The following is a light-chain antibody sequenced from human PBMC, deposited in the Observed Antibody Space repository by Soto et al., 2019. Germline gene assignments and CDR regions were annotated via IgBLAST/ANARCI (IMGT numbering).Light chain of an antibody. CDR1: QTVNNNY. Sequence: EIVLTQSPGTLSLSPGERATLSCRASQTVNNNYLAWYQQKPGQAPRLLISDASSRATGIPDRFSGSGSGTDFTLTISRLEPEDFALYYCQHYGSSPQTFGQGTKVEIK. V-gene: IGKV3-20*01. CDR2: DAS. CDR3: QHYGSSPQT. J-gene: IGKJ1*01.